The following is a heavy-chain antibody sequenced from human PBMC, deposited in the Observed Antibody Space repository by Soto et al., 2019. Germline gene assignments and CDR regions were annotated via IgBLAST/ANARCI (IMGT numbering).Heavy chain of an antibody. CDR3: ARVVRSPPGRKLVGTNGMDV. CDR2: IYYSGST. V-gene: IGHV4-31*03. D-gene: IGHD1-26*01. CDR1: GGSISSGGYY. J-gene: IGHJ6*02. Sequence: SETLSLTCTVSGGSISSGGYYWSWIRQHPGKGLEWIGYIYYSGSTYYNPSLKSRVTISVDTSKNQFSLKLSSVTAADTAVYYCARVVRSPPGRKLVGTNGMDVWGQGTTVTVSS.